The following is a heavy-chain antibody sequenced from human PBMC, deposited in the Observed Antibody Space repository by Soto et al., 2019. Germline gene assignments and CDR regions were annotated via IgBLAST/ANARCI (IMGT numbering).Heavy chain of an antibody. J-gene: IGHJ5*02. Sequence: SETLSLTCTVSGGSVTSSSCYWGWIRQPPGKGLEWIGDIYHTGTTYYNPSLKSRVTIYVDTSTEQFSLKWSSVTAADTAMYYCVRLTSRITAESHGRSNWLVPWGPVTMVTVSS. CDR1: GGSVTSSSCY. V-gene: IGHV4-39*01. CDR3: VRLTSRITAESHGRSNWLVP. D-gene: IGHD7-27*01. CDR2: IYHTGTT.